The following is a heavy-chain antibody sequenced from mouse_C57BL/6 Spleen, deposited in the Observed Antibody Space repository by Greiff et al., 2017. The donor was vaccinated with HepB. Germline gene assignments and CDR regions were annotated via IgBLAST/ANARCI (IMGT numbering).Heavy chain of an antibody. D-gene: IGHD4-1*01. Sequence: VKLQESGAELVRPGASVTLSCKASGYTFTDYEMHWVKQTPVHGLEWIGAIDPGTGGTAYNQKFKGKAILTADKSSSTAYMELRSLTSEDSAVYYCTTGTHYAMDYWGQGTSVTVSS. V-gene: IGHV1-15*01. CDR1: GYTFTDYE. CDR3: TTGTHYAMDY. CDR2: IDPGTGGT. J-gene: IGHJ4*01.